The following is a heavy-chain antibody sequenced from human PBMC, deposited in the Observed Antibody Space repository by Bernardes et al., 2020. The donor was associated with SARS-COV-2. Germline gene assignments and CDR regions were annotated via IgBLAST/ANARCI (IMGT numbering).Heavy chain of an antibody. Sequence: GSLSLSCAASGFTFSDYYMSWIRQAPGKGLEWVSYISSSSSYTNYADSVKGRFTISRDNAKNTLYLQMNSLRAEDTAVYYCARHHSGSYPYYYYGMDVWGQGTTVTVSS. V-gene: IGHV3-11*03. CDR3: ARHHSGSYPYYYYGMDV. J-gene: IGHJ6*02. CDR1: GFTFSDYY. D-gene: IGHD1-26*01. CDR2: ISSSSSYT.